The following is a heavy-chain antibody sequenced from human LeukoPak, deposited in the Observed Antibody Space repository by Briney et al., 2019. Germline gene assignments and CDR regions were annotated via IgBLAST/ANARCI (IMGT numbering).Heavy chain of an antibody. V-gene: IGHV1-69*13. CDR2: IIPIFGTA. CDR1: GGTFSSYA. Sequence: SVKVSCKASGGTFSSYAISWVRQAPGQGLEWMGGIIPIFGTANYAQKFQGRVTITADESTSTAYMELSSLRSEDTAVYYCARDRHYGDYGDYFDYWGQGTLVTVSS. J-gene: IGHJ4*02. CDR3: ARDRHYGDYGDYFDY. D-gene: IGHD4-17*01.